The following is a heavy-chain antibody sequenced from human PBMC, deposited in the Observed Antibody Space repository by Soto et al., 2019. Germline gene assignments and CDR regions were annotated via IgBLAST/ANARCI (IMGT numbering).Heavy chain of an antibody. D-gene: IGHD6-19*01. V-gene: IGHV3-74*01. Sequence: GGSLRLSCAASGFTFSSYWMHWVRQAPGKGLVWVSRINSDGSSTSYADSVKGRFTISRDNAKNTLYLQMNSLRAEDTALYYCARDLRSWYSSGADAFDIWGQGTMVTVSS. CDR3: ARDLRSWYSSGADAFDI. J-gene: IGHJ3*02. CDR2: INSDGSST. CDR1: GFTFSSYW.